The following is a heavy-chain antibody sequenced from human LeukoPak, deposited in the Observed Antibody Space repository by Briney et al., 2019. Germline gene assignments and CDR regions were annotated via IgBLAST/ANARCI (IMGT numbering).Heavy chain of an antibody. CDR1: GFSFSSHA. J-gene: IGHJ4*02. V-gene: IGHV3-23*01. CDR3: AKRGGYGSGSYHFDY. CDR2: ISGSGGST. D-gene: IGHD3-10*01. Sequence: GGSPRLSCAASGFSFSSHAMGWVRQAPGKGLEWVSAISGSGGSTYYADSVKGRFTISRDNSKNTLYLQMNSLRAEDTAVYYCAKRGGYGSGSYHFDYWGQGTLVTVSS.